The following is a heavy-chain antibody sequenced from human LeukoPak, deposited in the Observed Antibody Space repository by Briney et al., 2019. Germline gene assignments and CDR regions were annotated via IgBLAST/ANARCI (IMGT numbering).Heavy chain of an antibody. V-gene: IGHV3-21*01. CDR1: GFTFSSYS. D-gene: IGHD1-1*01. J-gene: IGHJ6*03. CDR3: AREGTGGYYYYYMDV. CDR2: ISSSSSYI. Sequence: PGGSLRLSCAASGFTFSSYSMNWVRQAPGKGLEWVSSISSSSSYIYYADSVKGRFTISRDNAKNSLYLQMNSLRAGDTAVYYCAREGTGGYYYYYMDVWGKGTTVTVSS.